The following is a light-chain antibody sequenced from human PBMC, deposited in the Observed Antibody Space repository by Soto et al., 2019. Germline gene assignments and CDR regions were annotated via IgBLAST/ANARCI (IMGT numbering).Light chain of an antibody. CDR1: QGISNH. J-gene: IGKJ1*01. Sequence: DIQMTQSPSSLSASVGDTVTITCRASQGISNHLAWFQHKPGKAPKALIHAAASLQSGVSSKFSGSGSGTEFTLTISSLQPDDFATYYCQQYNSYSRTFGQGTKVEIK. CDR3: QQYNSYSRT. CDR2: AAA. V-gene: IGKV1-16*02.